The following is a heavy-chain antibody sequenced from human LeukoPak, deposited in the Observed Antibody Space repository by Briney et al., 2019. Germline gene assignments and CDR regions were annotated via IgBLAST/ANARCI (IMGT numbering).Heavy chain of an antibody. D-gene: IGHD3-16*02. V-gene: IGHV3-7*01. CDR2: IKQDGREK. CDR3: ARFSSLEELSLFRY. J-gene: IGHJ4*02. CDR1: GFIFNNYW. Sequence: PGGSLRLSCAASGFIFNNYWLTWVRQSPGKGLEWLASIKQDGREKKYVDSVKGRFTISRANAKNSLYLQMNTLRAEDTAVYYCARFSSLEELSLFRYWGQGTLVTVSS.